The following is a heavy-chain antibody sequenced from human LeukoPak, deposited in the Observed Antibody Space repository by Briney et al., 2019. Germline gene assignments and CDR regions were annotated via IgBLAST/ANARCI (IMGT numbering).Heavy chain of an antibody. V-gene: IGHV4-61*05. CDR1: GGSISSSSYY. CDR3: ARGGRDWFDP. D-gene: IGHD3-16*01. Sequence: SETLSLTCTVSGGSISSSSYYWGWIRQPPGEGLEWIGYIYYSGSTNYNPSLKSRVTISVDTSKNQFSLKLTSVTAADTAVYYCARGGRDWFDPWGQGTLVTVSS. CDR2: IYYSGST. J-gene: IGHJ5*02.